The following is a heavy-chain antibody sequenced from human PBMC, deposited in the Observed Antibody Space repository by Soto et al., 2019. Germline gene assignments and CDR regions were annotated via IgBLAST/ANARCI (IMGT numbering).Heavy chain of an antibody. Sequence: QVQLKESGPGLVKPSETLSLTCTVSGGSISTYYWSWIRQPPGKGLEWIGYIYYNGSTNYSPSLKSRVTMSVDTSKNQFSLKLKSVTAADTAVYFCARGYDFWSGYYVPWFDPWGQGTLVVVSS. J-gene: IGHJ5*02. D-gene: IGHD3-3*01. CDR3: ARGYDFWSGYYVPWFDP. CDR2: IYYNGST. CDR1: GGSISTYY. V-gene: IGHV4-59*01.